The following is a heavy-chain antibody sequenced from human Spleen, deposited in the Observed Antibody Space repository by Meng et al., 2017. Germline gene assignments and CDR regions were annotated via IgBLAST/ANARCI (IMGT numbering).Heavy chain of an antibody. J-gene: IGHJ4*02. CDR3: IAEIGPKSFDN. CDR1: GFTFSLFA. V-gene: IGHV3-30-3*01. CDR2: ISYDGNIK. Sequence: QVQLVESGGGVVQPGGSLRLSCETSGFTFSLFAIQWVRQAPGKGLEWLSVISYDGNIKRYIDSVKGRFSMSRDNSKSTLYLQMDSLRPEDTAVYYCIAEIGPKSFDNWGQGTLVTVSS. D-gene: IGHD3-22*01.